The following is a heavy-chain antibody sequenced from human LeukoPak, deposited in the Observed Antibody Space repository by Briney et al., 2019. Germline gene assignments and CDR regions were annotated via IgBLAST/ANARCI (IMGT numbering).Heavy chain of an antibody. Sequence: ASVKVSCKASGYTFTSYAMHWVRQAPGQRLEWMGWINAGNGNTKYSQKFRGRVTITRDTSASTAYMELSSLRSEDTAVYYCARELPSITMVRGVKYYYYGMDVWGQGTTVTVSS. J-gene: IGHJ6*02. D-gene: IGHD3-10*01. CDR2: INAGNGNT. CDR1: GYTFTSYA. V-gene: IGHV1-3*01. CDR3: ARELPSITMVRGVKYYYYGMDV.